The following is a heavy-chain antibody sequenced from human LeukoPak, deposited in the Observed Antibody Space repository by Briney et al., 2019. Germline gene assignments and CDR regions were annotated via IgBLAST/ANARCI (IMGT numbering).Heavy chain of an antibody. CDR2: IYYSGST. Sequence: PSETLSLTCTVSGGSISSSSYYWGWIRQPPGKGLEWIGSIYYSGSTYYNPSLKSRVTISVDTSKNQFSLRLTSVTAADTAMYYCARVNYGALESWGPGTLVTVSS. V-gene: IGHV4-39*07. J-gene: IGHJ5*02. CDR1: GGSISSSSYY. D-gene: IGHD4-17*01. CDR3: ARVNYGALES.